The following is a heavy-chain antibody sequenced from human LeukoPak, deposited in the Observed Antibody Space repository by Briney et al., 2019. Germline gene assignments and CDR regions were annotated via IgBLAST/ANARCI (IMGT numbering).Heavy chain of an antibody. CDR1: GFTFSSYS. CDR2: ISSSSSTI. CDR3: ARASSSSWSNYFDY. Sequence: GGALRLFCAASGFTFSSYSMNWVRQAPGKVLEWVSYISSSSSTIYYADSVKGRFTISRDNAKNSLYLQMNSLRAEDTAVYYCARASSSSWSNYFDYWGQGTLVTVSS. J-gene: IGHJ4*02. V-gene: IGHV3-48*04. D-gene: IGHD6-13*01.